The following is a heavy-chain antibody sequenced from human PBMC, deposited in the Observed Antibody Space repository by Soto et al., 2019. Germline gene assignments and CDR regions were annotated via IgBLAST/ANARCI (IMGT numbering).Heavy chain of an antibody. V-gene: IGHV1-2*04. D-gene: IGHD2-2*01. Sequence: ASVKVSFKASGYTFTGYYMHWVRQAPGQGLEWMGWINPNSGGTNYAQKFQGWVTMTRDTSISTAYMELSRLRSDDTAVYYCARGDIVVVPAAARDYYYGMDVWGQGTTVTVSS. CDR3: ARGDIVVVPAAARDYYYGMDV. CDR2: INPNSGGT. J-gene: IGHJ6*02. CDR1: GYTFTGYY.